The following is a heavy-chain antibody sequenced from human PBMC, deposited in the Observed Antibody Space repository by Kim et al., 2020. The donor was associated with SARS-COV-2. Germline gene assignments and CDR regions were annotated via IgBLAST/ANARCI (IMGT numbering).Heavy chain of an antibody. CDR2: INHSGST. J-gene: IGHJ5*02. CDR3: ARGFPHIAARPIALLIDWFDP. Sequence: SETLSLTCAVYGGSFSGYYWSWIRQPPGKGLEWIGEINHSGSTNYNPSLKSRVTISVDTSKNQFSLKLSSVTAADTAVYYCARGFPHIAARPIALLIDWFDPWGQGTLVTVSS. CDR1: GGSFSGYY. V-gene: IGHV4-34*01. D-gene: IGHD6-6*01.